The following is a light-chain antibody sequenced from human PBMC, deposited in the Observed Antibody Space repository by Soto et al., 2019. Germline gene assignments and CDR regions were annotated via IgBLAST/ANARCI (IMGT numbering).Light chain of an antibody. V-gene: IGKV3-11*01. CDR3: QQRSKWPVT. Sequence: EIVLTQSPDTLSLSPGERAVFSCRASQSVGSNLAWYQHKPGQAPRLLIYDASKRATGIPARFSGSGSGTDFTLTISSLEPEDFAVYFCQQRSKWPVTFGPGKTVDIK. CDR2: DAS. J-gene: IGKJ3*01. CDR1: QSVGSN.